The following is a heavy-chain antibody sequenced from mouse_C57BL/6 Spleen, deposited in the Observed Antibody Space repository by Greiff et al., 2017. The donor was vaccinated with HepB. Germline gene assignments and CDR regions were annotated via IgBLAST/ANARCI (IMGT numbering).Heavy chain of an antibody. V-gene: IGHV3-6*01. CDR2: ISYDGSN. CDR3: ARDRDDYDGFAY. J-gene: IGHJ3*01. D-gene: IGHD2-4*01. Sequence: ESGPGLVKPSQSLSLTCSVTGYSITSGYYWNWIRQFPGNKLEWMGYISYDGSNNYNPSLKNRISITRDTSKNQFFLKLNSVTTEDTATYYCARDRDDYDGFAYWGQGTLVTVSA. CDR1: GYSITSGYY.